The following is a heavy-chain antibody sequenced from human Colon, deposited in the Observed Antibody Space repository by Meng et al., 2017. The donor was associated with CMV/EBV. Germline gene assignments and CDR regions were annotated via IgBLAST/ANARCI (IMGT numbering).Heavy chain of an antibody. V-gene: IGHV3-53*01. J-gene: IGHJ5*01. CDR2: IYSGCST. CDR3: AAQRRAGFDS. CDR1: GFTVSSHY. Sequence: VVAGGGLNQPGWSLRRSRTSSGFTVSSHYMSRGRQAPGKGLEWVSVIYSGCSTYYADSVKGRFTISGDNAENTLYRQMDSLRVDDTAVYYCAAQRRAGFDSWGQGTLVTVSS. D-gene: IGHD5-24*01.